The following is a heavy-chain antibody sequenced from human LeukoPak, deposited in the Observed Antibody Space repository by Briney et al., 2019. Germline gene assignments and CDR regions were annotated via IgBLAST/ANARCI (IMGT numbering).Heavy chain of an antibody. D-gene: IGHD1-26*01. CDR3: ARGLIVDLDY. V-gene: IGHV1-8*01. CDR2: MNPYSGNT. Sequence: ASVKVSCKASGYTFTSYDTNRVRQATGQGLEWMGWMNPYSGNTGHAQKFHGRVNMTRKTSIGTAYMELSSLRSEDPAVYYCARGLIVDLDYWGQGTLVTVSS. CDR1: GYTFTSYD. J-gene: IGHJ4*02.